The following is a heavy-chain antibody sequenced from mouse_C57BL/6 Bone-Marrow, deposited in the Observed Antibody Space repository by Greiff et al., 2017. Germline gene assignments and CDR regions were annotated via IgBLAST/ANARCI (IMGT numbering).Heavy chain of an antibody. CDR3: TSCSCGGDPVY. V-gene: IGHV14-4*01. D-gene: IGHD1-1*02. CDR1: GFNIKDDY. J-gene: IGHJ2*01. CDR2: IDPENGDT. Sequence: VQLQQSGAELVRPGASVKLSCTASGFNIKDDYMHWVKQRPEQGLEWIGWIDPENGDTEYASKFQGKATITADTSSNTAYLQLSSLTSEDTAVYYCTSCSCGGDPVYWGQGTTLTVSS.